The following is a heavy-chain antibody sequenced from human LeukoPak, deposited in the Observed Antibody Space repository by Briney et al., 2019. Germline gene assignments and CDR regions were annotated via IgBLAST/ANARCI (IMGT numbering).Heavy chain of an antibody. CDR3: ARERVWSGYYGGFDY. Sequence: PSETLALTCTVSGGSISSYYWSWIRQPPGKGLEWIGYIYYSGSTNYNPSLKSRVTISVDTSKNQFSLKLSSVTAADTAVYYCARERVWSGYYGGFDYWGQGTLVTVSS. D-gene: IGHD3-3*01. V-gene: IGHV4-59*01. J-gene: IGHJ4*02. CDR1: GGSISSYY. CDR2: IYYSGST.